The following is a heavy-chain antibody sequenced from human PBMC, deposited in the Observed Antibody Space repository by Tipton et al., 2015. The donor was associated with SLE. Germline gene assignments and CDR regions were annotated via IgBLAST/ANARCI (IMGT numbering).Heavy chain of an antibody. Sequence: GLVKPSGTLSLTCSVSGGSISSVSYYWGWIRQPPGKGLEWIGSIFFGGGTFYNPSLKRRVSISLDTSTNQFSLKLTSVTAADTAVYYCASQDCGGGTCHPRRFDFWGQGALVTVSS. CDR3: ASQDCGGGTCHPRRFDF. CDR1: GGSISSVSYY. V-gene: IGHV4-39*01. J-gene: IGHJ4*02. CDR2: IFFGGGT. D-gene: IGHD2-15*01.